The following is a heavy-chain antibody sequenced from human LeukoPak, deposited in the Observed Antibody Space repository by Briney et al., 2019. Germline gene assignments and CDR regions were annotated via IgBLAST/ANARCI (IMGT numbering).Heavy chain of an antibody. V-gene: IGHV1-18*01. D-gene: IGHD3-22*01. CDR3: ARDPRVFYDSSGYYDY. J-gene: IGHJ4*02. CDR2: ISAYNGNT. CDR1: GYTFTSCG. Sequence: ASVKVSCKASGYTFTSCGISWVRQAPGQGLEWMGWISAYNGNTNYAQKLQGRVTMTTDTSTSTAYMELRSLRSDDTAVYYCARDPRVFYDSSGYYDYWGQGTLVTVSS.